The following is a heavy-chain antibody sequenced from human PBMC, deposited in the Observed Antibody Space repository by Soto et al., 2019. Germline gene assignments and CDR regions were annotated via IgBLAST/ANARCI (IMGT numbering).Heavy chain of an antibody. J-gene: IGHJ6*02. CDR2: INPNSGGT. Sequence: GASVKVSCKASGYTFTGYYMHWVRQAPGQGLEWMGWINPNSGGTNYAQKFQGWVTMTRDTSISTAYMELSRLRSDDTAVYYCARDESSSSASRDYYYYYGMDVWGQGTTVTVSS. CDR1: GYTFTGYY. D-gene: IGHD6-13*01. CDR3: ARDESSSSASRDYYYYYGMDV. V-gene: IGHV1-2*04.